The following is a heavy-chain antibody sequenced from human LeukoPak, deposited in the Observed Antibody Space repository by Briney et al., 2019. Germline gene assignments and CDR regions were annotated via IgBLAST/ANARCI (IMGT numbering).Heavy chain of an antibody. J-gene: IGHJ5*02. V-gene: IGHV4-59*02. Sequence: SETLSLTCTVSGGSVSSYYWSWVRQPPGKGLEWVGYIYYSGSTNYNPSLKSRVTISVDTSKDQFSLKLSSVTAADTAVYYCARALRGYSYGYFPWFDPWGQGTLVTVSS. CDR1: GGSVSSYY. D-gene: IGHD5-18*01. CDR3: ARALRGYSYGYFPWFDP. CDR2: IYYSGST.